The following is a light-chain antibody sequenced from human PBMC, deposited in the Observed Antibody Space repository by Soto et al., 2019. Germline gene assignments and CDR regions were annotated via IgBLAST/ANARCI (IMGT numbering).Light chain of an antibody. CDR1: SSDVGGYNY. CDR3: SSHAGIINVV. CDR2: EVT. J-gene: IGLJ3*02. Sequence: QSALTQPPSASGFPGQSVTISCTGTSSDVGGYNYVSWYQQHPGKAPKLIIYEVTKRPSGVPDRFSGSKSGNTASLTVSGLLAEDEADYYCSSHAGIINVVFGGGTKLTVL. V-gene: IGLV2-8*01.